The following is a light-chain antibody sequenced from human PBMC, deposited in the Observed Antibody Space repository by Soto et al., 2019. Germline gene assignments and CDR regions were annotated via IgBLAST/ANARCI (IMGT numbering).Light chain of an antibody. CDR1: QGISSY. CDR3: QHYGGLWT. Sequence: AIQLTQSPSSLSASVGARVTSTCRASQGISSYLAWYQQKPGTAPKVLIYDASTLESGVPSRFSGSGSGTSFILTISSLQPDDFATYYCQHYGGLWTFGLGTKVDIK. V-gene: IGKV1-13*02. J-gene: IGKJ1*01. CDR2: DAS.